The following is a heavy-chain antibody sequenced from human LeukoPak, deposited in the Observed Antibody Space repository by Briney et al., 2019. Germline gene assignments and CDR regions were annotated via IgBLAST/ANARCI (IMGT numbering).Heavy chain of an antibody. J-gene: IGHJ4*02. CDR3: AKHSGVAGAAARAYNDFDY. D-gene: IGHD1-26*01. CDR1: GFTFSSYA. V-gene: IGHV3-23*01. Sequence: PGGSLRLSCAASGFTFSSYAMTWVRQAPGKGLEWVSTISNTGGSTYYADSVKGRFTISRDNSKNTLYLQMSSLRAEDTAVYYCAKHSGVAGAAARAYNDFDYWGQGTLVTVSS. CDR2: ISNTGGST.